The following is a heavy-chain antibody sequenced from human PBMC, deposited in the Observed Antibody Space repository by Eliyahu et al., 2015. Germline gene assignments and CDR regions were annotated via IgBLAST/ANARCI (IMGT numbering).Heavy chain of an antibody. CDR3: AGTLDYYYYGMDV. V-gene: IGHV4-59*01. D-gene: IGHD1-1*01. CDR2: IYYSGST. CDR1: GGSISSYX. J-gene: IGHJ6*04. Sequence: QVQLQESGPGLVKPSETLSLTCXVSGGSISSYXWSWIRQPPGKGLEWIGYIYYSGSTNYNPSLKSRVTISVDTSKNQFSLKLSSVTAADTAVYYCAGTLDYYYYGMDVWGKGTTVTVSS.